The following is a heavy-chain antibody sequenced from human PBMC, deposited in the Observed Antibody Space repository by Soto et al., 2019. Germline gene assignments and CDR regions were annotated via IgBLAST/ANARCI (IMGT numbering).Heavy chain of an antibody. D-gene: IGHD6-19*01. CDR2: IVVGSGNT. CDR1: GCSFTTSA. V-gene: IGHV1-58*02. Sequence: ASVKVSCKASGCSFTTSAMHWVRQAPGQRLEWIGWIVVGSGNTNYAQKFQERVTITRDMSTSTAYMELSSLRSEDTAVYYCAARYSSGWYSFFDYWGQGTLVTVSS. CDR3: AARYSSGWYSFFDY. J-gene: IGHJ4*02.